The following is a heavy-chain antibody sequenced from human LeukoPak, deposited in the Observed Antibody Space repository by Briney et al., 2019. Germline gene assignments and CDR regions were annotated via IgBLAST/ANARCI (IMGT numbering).Heavy chain of an antibody. D-gene: IGHD4-23*01. CDR1: GYTFTDYY. J-gene: IGHJ4*02. V-gene: IGHV1-2*02. Sequence: GASVKVSCKASGYTFTDYYIHWVRQAPGQGLEWMGWINPKSGGANYAQKFQGTVTMTRDTSISTAYMELSRLRFDDTAVYYCARDNYGNLDYWGQGTLVTVSS. CDR2: INPKSGGA. CDR3: ARDNYGNLDY.